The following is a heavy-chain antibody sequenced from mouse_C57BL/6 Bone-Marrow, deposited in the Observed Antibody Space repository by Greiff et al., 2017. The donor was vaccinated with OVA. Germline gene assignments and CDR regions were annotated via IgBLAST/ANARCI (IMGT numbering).Heavy chain of an antibody. CDR2: IYPRSGNT. J-gene: IGHJ4*01. Sequence: VKLLESGAELARPGASVKLSCKASGYTFTSYGISWVKQRTGQGLEWIGEIYPRSGNTYYNEKFKGKATRTADKSSSTAYMVRRSMTYEDSAVYFCARGGILYYYAMDYWGQGTSVTVSS. V-gene: IGHV1-81*01. CDR1: GYTFTSYG. CDR3: ARGGILYYYAMDY.